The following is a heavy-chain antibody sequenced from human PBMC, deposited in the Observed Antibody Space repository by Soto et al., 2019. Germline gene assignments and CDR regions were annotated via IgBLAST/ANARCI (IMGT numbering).Heavy chain of an antibody. CDR2: ISAYNGNT. CDR3: ARGIVATGGNDAFDI. D-gene: IGHD5-12*01. V-gene: IGHV1-18*01. Sequence: QVQLVQSGAEVKKPGASVKVSCKASGFPFTTFGFNWVRQAPGQGLEWMGWISAYNGNTNFAQRFQDRVTLTTDTSTSTAYMEVRSLTSDDTAVYYFARGIVATGGNDAFDIWGQGTMVTVSS. J-gene: IGHJ3*02. CDR1: GFPFTTFG.